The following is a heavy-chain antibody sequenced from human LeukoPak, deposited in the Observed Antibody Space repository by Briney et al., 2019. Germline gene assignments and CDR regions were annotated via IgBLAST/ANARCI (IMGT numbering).Heavy chain of an antibody. CDR2: IEQNGNVK. V-gene: IGHV3-7*01. CDR3: VRGDCDY. Sequence: GGSLRLSCAASGVSVSGHWMSWVRQAPGKGLEGVATIEQNGNVKYYVDSVKGRFTISRDNAKNSLYLQMNSLRAEDTAVYYCVRGDCDYWGQGTLVTVSS. CDR1: GVSVSGHW. J-gene: IGHJ4*02. D-gene: IGHD2-21*01.